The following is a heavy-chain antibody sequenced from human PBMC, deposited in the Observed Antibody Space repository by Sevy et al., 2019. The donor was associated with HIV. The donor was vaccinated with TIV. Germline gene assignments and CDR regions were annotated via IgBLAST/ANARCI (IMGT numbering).Heavy chain of an antibody. CDR3: ATVDFWSDDPFYGTDL. V-gene: IGHV1-24*01. CDR1: GYTLSKLS. D-gene: IGHD3-3*01. J-gene: IGHJ6*01. CDR2: FDPEDGET. Sequence: GSVKVSCKVSGYTLSKLSMHWVRQAPGKGLEWQGGFDPEDGETFYRQKFQGRVIMTEDTATDTAYMELSSLRSEDTAVYYCATVDFWSDDPFYGTDLWGQGTTVLVSS.